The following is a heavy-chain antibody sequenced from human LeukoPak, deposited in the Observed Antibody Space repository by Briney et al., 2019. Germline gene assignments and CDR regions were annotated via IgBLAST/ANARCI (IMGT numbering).Heavy chain of an antibody. CDR3: ARVGSSGWYQVYYYYMDV. Sequence: PGGSLRLSCAASGFTFSSYAMSWVRQAPGKGLEWVSAISGSGGSTYYADSVKGRFTISRDNSKDTLYLQMNSLRAEDTAVYYCARVGSSGWYQVYYYYMDVWGKGTTVTISS. CDR1: GFTFSSYA. CDR2: ISGSGGST. J-gene: IGHJ6*03. V-gene: IGHV3-23*01. D-gene: IGHD6-19*01.